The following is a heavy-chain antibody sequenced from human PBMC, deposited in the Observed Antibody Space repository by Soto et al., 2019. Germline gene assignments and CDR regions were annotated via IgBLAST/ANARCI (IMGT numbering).Heavy chain of an antibody. CDR1: GFTFSSYA. Sequence: QVQLVESGGGVVQPGRSLRLSCAASGFTFSSYAMHWVRQAPGKGLEWVAVISYDGSNKYYADSVKGRFTISRDNSKNTLYLQMKSLRAEDTAVYYCARSLVHFSFFRRVVVVVPAAIPFLSGMDVWGQGTTVTVSS. D-gene: IGHD2-2*02. V-gene: IGHV3-30-3*01. CDR2: ISYDGSNK. CDR3: ARSLVHFSFFRRVVVVVPAAIPFLSGMDV. J-gene: IGHJ6*02.